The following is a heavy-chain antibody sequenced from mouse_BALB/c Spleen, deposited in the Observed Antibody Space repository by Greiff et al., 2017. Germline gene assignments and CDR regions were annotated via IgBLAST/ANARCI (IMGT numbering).Heavy chain of an antibody. Sequence: EVQRVESGGGLVKPGGSLKLSCAASGFTFSSYAMSWVRQTPEKRLEWVATISSGGSYTYYPDSVKGRFTISRDNAKNTLYLQMSSLRSEDTAMYYCARQSTKDYFDYWGQGTTLTVSS. CDR1: GFTFSSYA. D-gene: IGHD2-14*01. CDR2: ISSGGSYT. J-gene: IGHJ2*01. CDR3: ARQSTKDYFDY. V-gene: IGHV5-9-3*01.